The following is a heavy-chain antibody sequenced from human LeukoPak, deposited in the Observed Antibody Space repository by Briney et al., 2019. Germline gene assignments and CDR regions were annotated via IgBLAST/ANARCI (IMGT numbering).Heavy chain of an antibody. CDR2: IHHSGST. J-gene: IGHJ4*02. CDR1: GGSISSGDYY. D-gene: IGHD3-16*01. V-gene: IGHV4-31*02. CDR3: ARSYGYFDY. Sequence: SETLSLTCTVSGGSISSGDYYWSWIRQHPGKGLEWIGYIHHSGSTYNNPSLQSRVTISVDTSKNQFSLKLNSVTAADTAVYYCARSYGYFDYWGQGTLVTVSS.